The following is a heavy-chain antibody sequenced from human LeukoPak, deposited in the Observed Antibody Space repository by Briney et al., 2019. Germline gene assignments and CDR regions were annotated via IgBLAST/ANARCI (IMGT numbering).Heavy chain of an antibody. CDR2: INPSGGST. V-gene: IGHV1-46*01. CDR1: GYTFTSYY. Sequence: ASVKVSCKASGYTFTSYYMHWVRQAPGQGLEWMGIINPSGGSTSYAQKSQGRVTMTRDTSTSTVYMELSSLRSEDTAVYYCCIVVVPADGDAFDIWGQRTMVTVSS. J-gene: IGHJ3*02. D-gene: IGHD2-2*01. CDR3: CIVVVPADGDAFDI.